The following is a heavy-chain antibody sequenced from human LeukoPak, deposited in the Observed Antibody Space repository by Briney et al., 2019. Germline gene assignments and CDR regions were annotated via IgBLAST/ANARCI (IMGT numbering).Heavy chain of an antibody. CDR3: ARDRHKYNYDSGGYPPY. CDR1: GFTFSSYG. Sequence: QPGGSLRLSCAASGFTFSSYGMHWVRQAPGKGLEWVSYISSSSSTIYYADSVKGRFTISRDNAKNSLYLQMNTLRAEDTAVYYCARDRHKYNYDSGGYPPYWGQGTLVTVSS. V-gene: IGHV3-48*01. D-gene: IGHD3-22*01. CDR2: ISSSSSTI. J-gene: IGHJ4*02.